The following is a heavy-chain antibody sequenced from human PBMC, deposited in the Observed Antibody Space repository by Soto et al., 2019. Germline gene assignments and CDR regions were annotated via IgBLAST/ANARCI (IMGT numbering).Heavy chain of an antibody. CDR3: WVYYYDSSGYRDY. Sequence: PSETLSLTCTVSGGYISSGGYYWSWIRQHPGKGLEWIGYIYYSGSTYYNPSLKSRVTISVDTSKNQFSLKLSSVTAADTAVYYCWVYYYDSSGYRDYWGQGTLVTVSS. D-gene: IGHD3-22*01. CDR1: GGYISSGGYY. CDR2: IYYSGST. J-gene: IGHJ4*02. V-gene: IGHV4-31*03.